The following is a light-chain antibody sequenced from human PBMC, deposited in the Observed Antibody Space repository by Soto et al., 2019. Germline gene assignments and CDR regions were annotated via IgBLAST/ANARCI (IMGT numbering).Light chain of an antibody. V-gene: IGLV2-14*01. CDR3: SSYTSSSTL. CDR2: DVS. Sequence: QSVLTQPASVSGSPGQSITISCTGTSSDVGGYNYVSWYQQHPGKAPELMIYDVSNRPSGVSNRFSGSKSGNTASLTISGLQAEDEADYYCSSYTSSSTLLGTGTKVTV. J-gene: IGLJ1*01. CDR1: SSDVGGYNY.